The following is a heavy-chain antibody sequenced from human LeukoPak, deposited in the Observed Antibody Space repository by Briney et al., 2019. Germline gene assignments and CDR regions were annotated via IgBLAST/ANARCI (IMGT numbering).Heavy chain of an antibody. CDR1: GFTFSSYA. D-gene: IGHD2-15*01. V-gene: IGHV3-30*04. CDR3: ARAFRDNKDLNC. CDR2: ISYDGNNE. Sequence: GSLRLSCAASGFTFSSYAMHWVRQAPGKGLEWVAVISYDGNNEYYANSVRGRFTISRDNSKNTVFLQLNSLRAEDTAMYYCARAFRDNKDLNCWGQGTLVTVSS. J-gene: IGHJ4*02.